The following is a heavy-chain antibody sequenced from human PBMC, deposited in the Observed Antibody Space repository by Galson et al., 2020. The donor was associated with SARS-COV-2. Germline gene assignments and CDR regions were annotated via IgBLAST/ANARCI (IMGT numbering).Heavy chain of an antibody. Sequence: GGSLRLSCAASGFTFSSYGMHWVRQAPGKGLEWVAVISYDGSNKYYADSVKGRFTISRDNSKNTLYLQMNSLRAEDTAVYYCAKDSASIWCGELLGSYGMDVWGQGTTVTVSS. V-gene: IGHV3-30*18. D-gene: IGHD3-10*01. J-gene: IGHJ6*02. CDR3: AKDSASIWCGELLGSYGMDV. CDR1: GFTFSSYG. CDR2: ISYDGSNK.